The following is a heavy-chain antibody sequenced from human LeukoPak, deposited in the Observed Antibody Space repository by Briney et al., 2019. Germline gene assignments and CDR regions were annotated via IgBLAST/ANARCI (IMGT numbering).Heavy chain of an antibody. CDR1: GGSFSGYY. V-gene: IGHV4-34*01. CDR2: INHSGST. D-gene: IGHD2-2*01. J-gene: IGHJ5*02. Sequence: SETLSLTCAVYGGSFSGYYWSWIRQPPGKGLEWIGEINHSGSTNYNPSLKSRVTISVDTSKNQFSLKLSSVTAADTAVYYCARRYCGSTSCYLFSWFDPWGQGTLVTVSS. CDR3: ARRYCGSTSCYLFSWFDP.